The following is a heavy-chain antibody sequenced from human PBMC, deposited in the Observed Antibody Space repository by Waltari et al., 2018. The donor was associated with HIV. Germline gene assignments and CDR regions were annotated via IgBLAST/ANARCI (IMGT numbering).Heavy chain of an antibody. CDR2: IWHDGSKK. CDR3: ARDPGTLLIAVAGAFDY. Sequence: QVQLVESGGGVVRPGRSLRLSCAASGVSVSRYGMHWVRQAPGKGVEWVAVIWHDGSKKYYAGSVKGRFTVSRDTSKNTLYLEMNRLRAEDTAVYHCARDPGTLLIAVAGAFDYWGPGIPVTVSS. D-gene: IGHD6-19*01. CDR1: GVSVSRYG. V-gene: IGHV3-33*01. J-gene: IGHJ4*02.